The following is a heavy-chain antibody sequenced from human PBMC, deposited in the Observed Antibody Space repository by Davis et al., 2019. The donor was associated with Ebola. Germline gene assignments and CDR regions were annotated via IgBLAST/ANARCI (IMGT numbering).Heavy chain of an antibody. D-gene: IGHD4-23*01. J-gene: IGHJ2*01. CDR3: ARVGRNSYWYFDL. CDR1: GFTLSSYS. V-gene: IGHV3-48*02. CDR2: INSMSTGI. Sequence: PGGSLRLSCAASGFTLSSYSMNWVRQAPGKRLEWVSYINSMSTGIYYADPVKGRFTISRDNAKNSLYLQMNSLRDDDTAVYYCARVGRNSYWYFDLWGRGTLVTVSS.